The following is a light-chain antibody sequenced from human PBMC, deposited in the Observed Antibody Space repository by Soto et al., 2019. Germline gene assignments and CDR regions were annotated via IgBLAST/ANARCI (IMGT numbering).Light chain of an antibody. V-gene: IGKV1-8*01. CDR2: AAS. CDR1: QGISSY. Sequence: AIRMTKSPSSLSASTGDRVTITCRASQGISSYLAWYQQKPGKAPQLLIYAASNLQSGVPSRFSGSGSGTDFTLTIRSLQPEDFATYYCQKSYSTPTWTVGQGTKVDI. J-gene: IGKJ1*01. CDR3: QKSYSTPTWT.